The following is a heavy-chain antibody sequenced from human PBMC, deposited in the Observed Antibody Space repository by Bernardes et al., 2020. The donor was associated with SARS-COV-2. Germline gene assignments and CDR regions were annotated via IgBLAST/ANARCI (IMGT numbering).Heavy chain of an antibody. CDR1: GGSISSSY. CDR2: LYYSGST. CDR3: ARGVVGSGWYPTNWFDP. Sequence: SETLSLTCTVSGGSISSSYWSWIRQPPGPGLAWIGYLYYSGSTNYNPSLKSRVTISVDTSKNQFSLKLSSVTAADTAVYYCARGVVGSGWYPTNWFDPWGQGTLVTVSS. D-gene: IGHD6-19*01. V-gene: IGHV4-59*01. J-gene: IGHJ5*02.